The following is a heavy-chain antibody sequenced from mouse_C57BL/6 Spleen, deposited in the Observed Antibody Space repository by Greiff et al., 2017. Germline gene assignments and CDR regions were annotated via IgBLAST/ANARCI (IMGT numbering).Heavy chain of an antibody. V-gene: IGHV2-2*01. CDR3: ARSPGRDYFDY. Sequence: QVPLQQSGPGLVQPSQSLSITCTVSGFSLTSYGVHWVRQSPGKGLEWLGVIWRGGSTDYNASFISRLSISKDNSKSQVFFKMNSLQADDTAIYYCARSPGRDYFDYWGQGTTLTVSS. D-gene: IGHD3-3*01. J-gene: IGHJ2*01. CDR2: IWRGGST. CDR1: GFSLTSYG.